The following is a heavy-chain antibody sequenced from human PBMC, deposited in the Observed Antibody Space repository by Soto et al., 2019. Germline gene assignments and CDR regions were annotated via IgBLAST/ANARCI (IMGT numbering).Heavy chain of an antibody. J-gene: IGHJ4*02. V-gene: IGHV3-30-3*01. CDR1: GFTFSSYA. Sequence: QVQLVESGGGVVQPGRSLRLSCAASGFTFSSYAMHWVRQAPGKGLEWVAVISYDGSNKYYADSVKGRFTISRDNSKNALYLQMNSLRAEDTAVYYCARDWDVDTATAGDYWGQGTLVTVSS. CDR3: ARDWDVDTATAGDY. CDR2: ISYDGSNK. D-gene: IGHD5-18*01.